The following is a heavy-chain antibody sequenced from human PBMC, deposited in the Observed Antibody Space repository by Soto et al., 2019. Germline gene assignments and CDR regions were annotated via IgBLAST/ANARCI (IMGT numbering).Heavy chain of an antibody. CDR2: IYHSGST. V-gene: IGHV4-38-2*01. CDR3: ASSIWDFWSGYYTGNWFDP. CDR1: GYSISSGYY. J-gene: IGHJ5*02. Sequence: KPSETLSLTCAVSGYSISSGYYWGWIRQPPGKGLEWIGSIYHSGSTYYNPSLKSRVTISVDTSKNQFSLKLSSVTAADTAVYYCASSIWDFWSGYYTGNWFDPWGQGTLVTVSS. D-gene: IGHD3-3*01.